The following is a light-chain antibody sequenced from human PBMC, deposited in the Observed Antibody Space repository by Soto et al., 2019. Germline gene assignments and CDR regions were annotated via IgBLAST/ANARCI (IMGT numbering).Light chain of an antibody. CDR1: RNDVGNYNL. V-gene: IGLV2-23*01. CDR2: EDS. Sequence: QSVLTQPASVSGSPGQSITVSCTGSRNDVGNYNLVSWYQQSPGKAPKLLIYEDSKRPSGVSNRFSGSKSGDTASLTISGLQTEDEDDYYCCSYTGGTTAYVFGTVTKVTV. J-gene: IGLJ1*01. CDR3: CSYTGGTTAYV.